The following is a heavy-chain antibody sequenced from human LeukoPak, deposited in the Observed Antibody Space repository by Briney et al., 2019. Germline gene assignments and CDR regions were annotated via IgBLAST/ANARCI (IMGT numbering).Heavy chain of an antibody. CDR1: GGSISSGDYY. CDR3: AREPLVGGFDY. J-gene: IGHJ4*02. D-gene: IGHD1-26*01. V-gene: IGHV4-30-4*01. Sequence: PSETLSLTCTVSGGSISSGDYYWSWIRQPPGKGLEWIGYIYYSGSTYYNPSLKSRVTISVDTSKNQFSLKLSSVTAADTAVYYCAREPLVGGFDYWGQGTLVTASS. CDR2: IYYSGST.